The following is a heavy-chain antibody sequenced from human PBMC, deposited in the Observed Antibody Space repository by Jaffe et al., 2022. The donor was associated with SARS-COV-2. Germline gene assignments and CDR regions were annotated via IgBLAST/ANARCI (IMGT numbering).Heavy chain of an antibody. CDR1: GYTFISHY. D-gene: IGHD3-3*01. CDR2: INPSGGST. J-gene: IGHJ6*02. Sequence: QVQLVQSGAEVQRPGASVKVSCEASGYTFISHYMHWVRQAPGQGLEWMGIINPSGGSTTYAQKFQGRVTITRDTSTNTVYMEVSSLRSEDTAVYYCARAPAYDFWSGYLSHGMDVWGQGTPVIVSS. CDR3: ARAPAYDFWSGYLSHGMDV. V-gene: IGHV1-46*01.